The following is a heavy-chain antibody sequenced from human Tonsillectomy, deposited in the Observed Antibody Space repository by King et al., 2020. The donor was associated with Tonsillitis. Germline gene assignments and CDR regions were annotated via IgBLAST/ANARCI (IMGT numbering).Heavy chain of an antibody. CDR1: GFTISFNY. J-gene: IGHJ4*02. CDR3: ARDVAAAGFLWD. Sequence: VQLVESGGGLIQPGGALRLSCAASGFTISFNYMSWVRQAPGKGLEWVSVIYTGGSTYYADSVKGRFTISRDNSNNTLSLQMKSLRAEYTAVYYCARDVAAAGFLWDWGQGALVTVSS. V-gene: IGHV3-53*01. CDR2: IYTGGST. D-gene: IGHD6-13*01.